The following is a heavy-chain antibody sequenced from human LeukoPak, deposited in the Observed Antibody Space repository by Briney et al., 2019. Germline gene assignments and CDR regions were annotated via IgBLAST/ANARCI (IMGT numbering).Heavy chain of an antibody. V-gene: IGHV4-59*01. J-gene: IGHJ4*02. CDR1: GGSISSYY. D-gene: IGHD1-1*01. CDR2: IYYSGST. Sequence: HSETPSLTCTDSGGSISSYYWRWIRQPPGKGLEWIGYIYYSGSTNYNPSLKSRVTISVDTSKNQFSLKLSSVTAADTAVYYCARGRAVWVPSDYWGQRTLVTVSS. CDR3: ARGRAVWVPSDY.